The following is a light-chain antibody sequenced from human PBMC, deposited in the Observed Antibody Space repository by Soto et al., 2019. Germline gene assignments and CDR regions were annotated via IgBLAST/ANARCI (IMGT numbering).Light chain of an antibody. CDR3: QQYSSAPFT. J-gene: IGKJ3*01. Sequence: EIVLTQSPGTLSLSPGERATLSCRASQSVRDNSLGWYQQRPAQAPRLLIYGASNRATGIPDRFSGSDSGTDFTLTISRLEDEDFSVYYCQQYSSAPFTFGPGTKLDIK. CDR2: GAS. V-gene: IGKV3-20*01. CDR1: QSVRDNS.